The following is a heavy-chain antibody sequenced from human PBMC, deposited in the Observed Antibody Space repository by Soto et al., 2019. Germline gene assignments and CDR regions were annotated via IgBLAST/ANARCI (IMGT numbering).Heavy chain of an antibody. CDR2: ISGSGSSI. CDR1: GVTFSTSG. V-gene: IGHV3-48*02. Sequence: PGGSLRLSCVVSGVTFSTSGVSWGRQAPGKGLEWVSSISGSGSSIDYLGSVKGRFTISRDNAKTSVYLQMNGLRDEDTAVYYCVCERYISGLNYYWGQGTLVTVSS. J-gene: IGHJ4*02. D-gene: IGHD6-19*01. CDR3: VCERYISGLNYY.